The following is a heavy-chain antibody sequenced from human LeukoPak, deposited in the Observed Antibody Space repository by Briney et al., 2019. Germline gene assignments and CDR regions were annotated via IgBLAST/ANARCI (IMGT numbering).Heavy chain of an antibody. CDR3: AKGSDVLRFLEWLLDY. J-gene: IGHJ4*02. CDR1: GFTFSDYY. CDR2: ISGSGGST. V-gene: IGHV3-23*01. D-gene: IGHD3-3*01. Sequence: GGSLRLSCAASGFTFSDYYMSWVRQAPGKGLEWVSAISGSGGSTYYADSVKGRFTISRDNSKNTLYLQMNSLRAEDTAVYYCAKGSDVLRFLEWLLDYWGQGTLVTVSS.